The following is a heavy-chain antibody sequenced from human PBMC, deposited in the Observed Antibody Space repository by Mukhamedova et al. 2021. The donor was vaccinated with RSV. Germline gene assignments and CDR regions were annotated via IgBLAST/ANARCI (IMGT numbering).Heavy chain of an antibody. CDR2: ISAYNGNT. Sequence: GQGLEWMGWISAYNGNTNYAQKLQGRVTMTTDTSTSTAYMELRSLGSDDTAVYYCARVVVPSDFDYWGQGTLVTVSS. V-gene: IGHV1-18*01. D-gene: IGHD2-2*01. J-gene: IGHJ4*02. CDR3: ARVVVPSDFDY.